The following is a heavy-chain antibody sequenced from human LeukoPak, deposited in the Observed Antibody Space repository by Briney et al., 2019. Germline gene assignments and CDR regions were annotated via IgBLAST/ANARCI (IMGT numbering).Heavy chain of an antibody. CDR1: GFTVSSNY. J-gene: IGHJ4*02. CDR2: ISGSGGST. D-gene: IGHD3-16*02. CDR3: AKSYRRGELSLPYFDY. Sequence: GGSLRLSCAASGFTVSSNYMSWVRQAPGKGLEWFSAISGSGGSTYYADSVKGRFTISRDNSKNTLYLQMNNLRAEDTAVYYCAKSYRRGELSLPYFDYWGQGTLVTVSS. V-gene: IGHV3-23*01.